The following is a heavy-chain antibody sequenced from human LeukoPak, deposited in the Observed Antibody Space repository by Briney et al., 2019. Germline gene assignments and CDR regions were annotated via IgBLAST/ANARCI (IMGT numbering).Heavy chain of an antibody. V-gene: IGHV1-18*01. CDR2: ISAYNGNT. D-gene: IGHD6-19*01. CDR1: GYTLSSYG. J-gene: IGHJ5*02. Sequence: ASVKVSCKASGYTLSSYGISWVRQAPGQRVEWMGWISAYNGNTNYAQKLQGRVTMTTDTSTSTAYMELRSLRSDDTAVYYCARDSSSGWYLFNWFDPWGQGTLVTVSS. CDR3: ARDSSSGWYLFNWFDP.